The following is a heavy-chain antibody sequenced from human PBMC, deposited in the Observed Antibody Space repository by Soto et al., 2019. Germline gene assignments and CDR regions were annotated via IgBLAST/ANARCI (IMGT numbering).Heavy chain of an antibody. D-gene: IGHD6-13*01. CDR2: INHSGST. V-gene: IGHV4-34*01. Sequence: QVQLQQWGAGLLKPSETLSLTCAVYGGSFSGYYWSWIRQPPGKGLEWIGEINHSGSTNYNPSLKGRVTISVDTSKNQFSLKLSSVTAADTAVYYCARGGIAAAGTDYWGQGTLVTVSS. J-gene: IGHJ4*02. CDR3: ARGGIAAAGTDY. CDR1: GGSFSGYY.